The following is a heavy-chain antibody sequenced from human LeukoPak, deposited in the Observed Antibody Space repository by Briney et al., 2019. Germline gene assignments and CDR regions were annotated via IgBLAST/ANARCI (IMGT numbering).Heavy chain of an antibody. CDR2: INPNSGGT. Sequence: GASAKVSCKASGYTFTGYYMHWVRQAPGQGLEWMGRINPNSGGTNYAQKFQGRVTMTRDTSISTAYMELSRLRSDDTAVYYCASQSIVLMVYAISNAFDIWGQGTMVTVSS. CDR3: ASQSIVLMVYAISNAFDI. J-gene: IGHJ3*02. V-gene: IGHV1-2*06. CDR1: GYTFTGYY. D-gene: IGHD2-8*01.